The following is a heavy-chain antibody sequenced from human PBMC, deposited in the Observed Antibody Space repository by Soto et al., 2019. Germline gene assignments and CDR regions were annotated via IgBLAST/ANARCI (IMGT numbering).Heavy chain of an antibody. Sequence: SETLSLTCSVSGGSMNYYYWSWIRQPPGKGLEWIGYIYHSGTAEYNPSLKSRVTLSVDTSKSQFSLKMSSVTTADTAVYYCARDRAIISATTKEYVFEIWGQGNMVTVSS. D-gene: IGHD4-17*01. CDR3: ARDRAIISATTKEYVFEI. V-gene: IGHV4-59*01. CDR2: IYHSGTA. J-gene: IGHJ3*02. CDR1: GGSMNYYY.